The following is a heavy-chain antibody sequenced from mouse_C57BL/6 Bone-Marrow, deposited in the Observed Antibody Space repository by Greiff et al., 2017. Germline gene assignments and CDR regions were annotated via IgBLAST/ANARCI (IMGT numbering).Heavy chain of an antibody. CDR2: IYPGNSDT. V-gene: IGHV1-5*01. D-gene: IGHD2-3*01. Sequence: VQLQQSGTVLARPGASVKMSCKTSGYTFTSYWMHWVKQRPGQGLEWIGAIYPGNSDTSYNQKFKGKAKLTAVTSASTAYMELSSLTNEDSAVYDCTRSAGYYYFDYWGQGTTLTVSS. CDR3: TRSAGYYYFDY. CDR1: GYTFTSYW. J-gene: IGHJ2*01.